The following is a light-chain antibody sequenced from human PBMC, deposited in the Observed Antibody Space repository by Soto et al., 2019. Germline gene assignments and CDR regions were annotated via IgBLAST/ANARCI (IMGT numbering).Light chain of an antibody. Sequence: HSFGTITVFPGDIAGLSCRASQSVSSRYLAWYQQKPGQAPRLLIYGASSRATGFPARFSGSGSGTEFNLTISSLQSEDFAVYYCQQYNIWTLKFGQGTLLEIK. J-gene: IGKJ5*01. CDR2: GAS. CDR1: QSVSSRY. V-gene: IGKV3-15*01. CDR3: QQYNIWTLK.